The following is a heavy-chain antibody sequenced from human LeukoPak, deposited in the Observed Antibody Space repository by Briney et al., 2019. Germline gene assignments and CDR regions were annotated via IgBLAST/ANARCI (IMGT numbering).Heavy chain of an antibody. Sequence: SETLSLTCTVSGGSISSYYWSWIRQPPGKGLEWIGYIYYSGSTNYNPSRKSRVTISVDTSKNQFSLKLSSVTAADTAVYYCARVRDGYNYPFDYWGQGTLVTVSS. CDR2: IYYSGST. J-gene: IGHJ4*02. D-gene: IGHD5-12*01. CDR1: GGSISSYY. V-gene: IGHV4-59*01. CDR3: ARVRDGYNYPFDY.